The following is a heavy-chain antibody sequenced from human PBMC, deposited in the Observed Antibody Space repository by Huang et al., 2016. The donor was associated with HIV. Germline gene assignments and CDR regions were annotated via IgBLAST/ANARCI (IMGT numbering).Heavy chain of an antibody. D-gene: IGHD3-16*01. CDR3: ARLPFDYVWGTQRQTALDELDV. CDR1: GGSVNSGYYY. Sequence: QLQLQESGPGLVRPSETLSLTCSVSGGSVNSGYYYWGWIRQPPGKGLEWIAGVFYGGKPFYNPSLKSRVSIAVDTSKKRFSLKLSSVTAADTAVYFCARLPFDYVWGTQRQTALDELDVWGQGTMVTVSS. V-gene: IGHV4-39*01. J-gene: IGHJ3*01. CDR2: VFYGGKP.